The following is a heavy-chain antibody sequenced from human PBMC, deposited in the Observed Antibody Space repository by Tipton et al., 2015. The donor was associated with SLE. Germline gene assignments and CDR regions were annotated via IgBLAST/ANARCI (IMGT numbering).Heavy chain of an antibody. D-gene: IGHD5-18*01. V-gene: IGHV3-23*01. CDR1: GFTFSTYA. CDR2: ISGSGGGT. Sequence: SLRLSCAASGFTFSTYAMSWVRQAPGKGLEWVSAISGSGGGTYYADSVKGRFTISRDNSKNTLYLQMSSLRAEDTAVYYCVKSAVDTAMAYFDYWGQGTQVTVSS. CDR3: VKSAVDTAMAYFDY. J-gene: IGHJ4*02.